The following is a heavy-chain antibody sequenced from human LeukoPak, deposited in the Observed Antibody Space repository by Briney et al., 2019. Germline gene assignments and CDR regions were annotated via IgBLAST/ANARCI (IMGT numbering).Heavy chain of an antibody. CDR2: IYHSGST. J-gene: IGHJ6*02. V-gene: IGHV4-38-2*02. CDR3: ARDIMPYGSGSYRYYYYYGMDV. Sequence: SETLSLTCTVSGYSISSGYYWGWIRQPPGKGLEWIGSIYHSGSTYYNPSLKSRVTISVDTSKNQFSLKLSSVTAADTAVYYCARDIMPYGSGSYRYYYYYGMDVWGQGTTVTVSS. CDR1: GYSISSGYY. D-gene: IGHD3-10*01.